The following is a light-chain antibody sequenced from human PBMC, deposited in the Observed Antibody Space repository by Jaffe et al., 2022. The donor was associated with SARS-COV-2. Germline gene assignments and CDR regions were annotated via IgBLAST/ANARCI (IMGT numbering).Light chain of an antibody. CDR1: SSDVGGYNY. CDR3: SSHTSSSTEV. CDR2: DVS. Sequence: QSALTQPASVSGSPGQSITISCTGTSSDVGGYNYVSWYQQHSGKAPKLMIYDVSNRPSGVSNRFSGSKSGNTASLTISGLQAEDEADYYCSSHTSSSTEVFGGGTKLTVL. J-gene: IGLJ2*01. V-gene: IGLV2-14*01.